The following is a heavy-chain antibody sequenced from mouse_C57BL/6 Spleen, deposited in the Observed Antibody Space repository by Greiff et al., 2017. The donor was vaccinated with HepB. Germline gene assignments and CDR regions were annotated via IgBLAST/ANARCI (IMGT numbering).Heavy chain of an antibody. D-gene: IGHD1-1*01. CDR3: ARGDSRFHYYGSSFDY. V-gene: IGHV1-64*01. CDR2: IHPNSGST. Sequence: QVQLQQPGAELVKPGASVKLSCKASGYTFTSYWMHWVKQRPGQGLEWIGMIHPNSGSTNYNEKFKSKATLTVDKSSSTAYMQLSSLTSEDSAVYYCARGDSRFHYYGSSFDYWGQGTTLTVSS. J-gene: IGHJ2*01. CDR1: GYTFTSYW.